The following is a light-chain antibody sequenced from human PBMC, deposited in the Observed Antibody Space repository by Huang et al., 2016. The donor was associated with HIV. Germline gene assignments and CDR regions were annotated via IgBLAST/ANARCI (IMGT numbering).Light chain of an antibody. Sequence: DIEMTQSPSSLSASVGDRVTITCQASQDITNSLNWYQQKPGKAPELLIFETSNLQTGVSSRFAGGGSGTDFTLTITSLQPDDIATYYCQQYGDLPLTFGGGTKVEIK. CDR3: QQYGDLPLT. CDR1: QDITNS. J-gene: IGKJ4*01. CDR2: ETS. V-gene: IGKV1-33*01.